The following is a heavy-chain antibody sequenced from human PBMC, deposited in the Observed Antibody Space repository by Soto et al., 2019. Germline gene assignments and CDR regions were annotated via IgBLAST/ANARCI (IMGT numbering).Heavy chain of an antibody. V-gene: IGHV3-9*01. CDR2: ISWNSGSI. CDR3: ARGRYYGSGSYIGAFDI. J-gene: IGHJ3*02. CDR1: GFTFDDYA. Sequence: GGSLRLSCAASGFTFDDYAMHWVRQAPGKGLEWVSGISWNSGSIGYADSVKGRFTISRDNAKNSLYLQMNSLRAEDTAVYYCARGRYYGSGSYIGAFDIWGQGTMVTVSS. D-gene: IGHD3-10*01.